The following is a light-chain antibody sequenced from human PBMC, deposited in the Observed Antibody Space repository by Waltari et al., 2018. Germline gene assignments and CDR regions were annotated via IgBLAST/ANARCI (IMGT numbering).Light chain of an antibody. CDR1: QGVGRS. CDR3: QHYVRLPVT. CDR2: GAS. V-gene: IGKV3-20*01. Sequence: EIVLTQSPGTLSLSPGERATLSCWASQGVGRSLAWYQQKRGQAPRLLIYGASTRATGIPDRFSGSGSGTYFSLTISRLEPEDFAVYYCQHYVRLPVTFGQGTKVEI. J-gene: IGKJ1*01.